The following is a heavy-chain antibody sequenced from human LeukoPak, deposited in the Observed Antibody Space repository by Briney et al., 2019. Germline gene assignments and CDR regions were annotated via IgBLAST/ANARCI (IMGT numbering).Heavy chain of an antibody. J-gene: IGHJ4*02. CDR1: GFTFSDYY. CDR3: ARDTFRWLQFRGGDYFDY. CDR2: ISSRGSTI. Sequence: GGSLRLSCAASGFTFSDYYMSWIRQAPGKGLEWVSYISSRGSTIYYADSVKGRFTISRDNAKNSLYLQMNSLRAEDTAVYYCARDTFRWLQFRGGDYFDYWGQGTLVTVSS. D-gene: IGHD5-24*01. V-gene: IGHV3-11*01.